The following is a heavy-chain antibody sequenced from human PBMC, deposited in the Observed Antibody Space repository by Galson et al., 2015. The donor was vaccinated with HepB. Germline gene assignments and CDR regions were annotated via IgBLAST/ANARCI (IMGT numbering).Heavy chain of an antibody. V-gene: IGHV3-11*04. CDR2: ISSSGSTK. CDR1: GFTFSDYY. J-gene: IGHJ4*02. Sequence: SLRLSCAASGFTFSDYYMSWICQAPGNGLEWLSYISSSGSTKYYADSVKGRFTISRDNSKNTLYLQMNSLRAEDTAVYYCASGSDWNYGGPDYWGQGTLVTVSS. CDR3: ASGSDWNYGGPDY. D-gene: IGHD1-7*01.